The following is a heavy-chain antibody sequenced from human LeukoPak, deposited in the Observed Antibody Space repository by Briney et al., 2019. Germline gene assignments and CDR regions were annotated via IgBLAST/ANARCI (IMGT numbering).Heavy chain of an antibody. CDR3: AKDGGGSLEWLPPMDV. Sequence: GGSLRLSCAASGFTFSSHAMGWVRQAPGKGLEWVSSITGSGASTYYGDSVKGRFAISRDNSKNTLYLQMNRLRAEDTAVYYCAKDGGGSLEWLPPMDVWGQGTTVTVSS. V-gene: IGHV3-23*01. J-gene: IGHJ6*02. CDR2: ITGSGAST. CDR1: GFTFSSHA. D-gene: IGHD3-3*01.